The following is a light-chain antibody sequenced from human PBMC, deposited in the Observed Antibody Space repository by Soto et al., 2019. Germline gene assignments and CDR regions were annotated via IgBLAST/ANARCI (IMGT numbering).Light chain of an antibody. Sequence: DIQMTQSPSTLSASVGDRVSITCRASQSISRQLAWYQQKPGKAPNLLIYQASNLETGVPSRFTGRGSRPEFTITHSSLQPEALATYYCLQYQSYWTFGQGNKVEVK. CDR3: LQYQSYWT. J-gene: IGKJ1*01. CDR1: QSISRQ. CDR2: QAS. V-gene: IGKV1-5*03.